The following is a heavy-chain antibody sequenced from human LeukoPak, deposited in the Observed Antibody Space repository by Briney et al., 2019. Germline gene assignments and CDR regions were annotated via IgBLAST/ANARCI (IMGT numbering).Heavy chain of an antibody. Sequence: SETLSLTCSVSGGSISSYYWSWIRQPPGKGLEWIGYIYYSGSTNYNPSLKSRVTISVDTSKNQFSLKLSSVTAADTAVYYCARDYDYWGQGTLVTVSS. J-gene: IGHJ4*02. V-gene: IGHV4-59*01. CDR2: IYYSGST. CDR3: ARDYDY. CDR1: GGSISSYY.